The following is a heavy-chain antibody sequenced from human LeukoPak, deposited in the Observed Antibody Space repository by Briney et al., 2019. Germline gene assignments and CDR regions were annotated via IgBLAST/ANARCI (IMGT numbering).Heavy chain of an antibody. V-gene: IGHV3-7*01. CDR3: ARQRGSGCLDY. CDR1: RFTLSNYW. J-gene: IGHJ4*02. D-gene: IGHD6-19*01. Sequence: GGSLRLSCAASRFTLSNYWMSWVRQAPGKGLGWVANIKQDGSETYYVDSVKGRFTISRDNAKNSLSLQMDSLRAGDTAVYYCARQRGSGCLDYWGQGTLVTVSS. CDR2: IKQDGSET.